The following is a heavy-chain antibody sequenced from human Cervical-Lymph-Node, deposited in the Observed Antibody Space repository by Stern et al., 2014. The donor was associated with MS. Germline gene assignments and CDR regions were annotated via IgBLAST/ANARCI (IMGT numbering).Heavy chain of an antibody. V-gene: IGHV1-69*01. CDR3: ALSSETSDRWYSLGYDL. CDR2: IFPVFGTP. J-gene: IGHJ5*02. CDR1: GGTFSKFP. D-gene: IGHD6-13*01. Sequence: VPLVASGAEVMKPGSSVKVSCKASGGTFSKFPSSWVRQAPGQGLEWMGRIFPVFGTPTYAQEFRGRVTITADVSTSTVYMELSSLRSDDTAVYYCALSSETSDRWYSLGYDLWGQGTLVTVSS.